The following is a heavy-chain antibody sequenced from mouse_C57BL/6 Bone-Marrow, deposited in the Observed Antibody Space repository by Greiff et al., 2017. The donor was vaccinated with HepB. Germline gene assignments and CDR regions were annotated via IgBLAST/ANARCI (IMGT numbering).Heavy chain of an antibody. CDR2: ISNGGGST. J-gene: IGHJ3*01. V-gene: IGHV5-12*01. D-gene: IGHD2-4*01. Sequence: EVMLVESGGGLVQPGGSLKLSCAASGFTFSDYYMYWVRQTPEKRLEWVAYISNGGGSTYYPDTVKGRFTISRDNAKNTLYLQMSRLKSEDTAMYYCARGGELRLFAYWGKGTLVTVSA. CDR1: GFTFSDYY. CDR3: ARGGELRLFAY.